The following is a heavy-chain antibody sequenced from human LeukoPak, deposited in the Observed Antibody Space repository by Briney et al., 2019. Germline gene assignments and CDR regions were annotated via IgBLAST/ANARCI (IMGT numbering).Heavy chain of an antibody. J-gene: IGHJ4*02. Sequence: GGSLRLSCAASGFTFSSYAMSWVRQAPGKGLEWVSAISGSGGSTYYADSVKGRFTISRDNSKNTLYLQMNSLRAEDTAVYYCAKAGGHRYCTNGVCYSRRFSFDYWGQGTLVTVSS. CDR3: AKAGGHRYCTNGVCYSRRFSFDY. D-gene: IGHD2-8*01. V-gene: IGHV3-23*01. CDR1: GFTFSSYA. CDR2: ISGSGGST.